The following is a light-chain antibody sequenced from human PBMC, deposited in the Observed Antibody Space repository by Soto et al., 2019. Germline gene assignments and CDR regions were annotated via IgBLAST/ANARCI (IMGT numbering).Light chain of an antibody. J-gene: IGKJ1*01. Sequence: MVLTQSPGTLSLSPGERATLSCRASQSVSTGYLAWYQQKPGQAPRLIIYDASNRANGIPARFSGSGSGTDFTLTISSLEPEDFAFYYCQQYNNWPWGTFGQGTKVDIK. CDR1: QSVSTGY. V-gene: IGKV3-11*01. CDR3: QQYNNWPWGT. CDR2: DAS.